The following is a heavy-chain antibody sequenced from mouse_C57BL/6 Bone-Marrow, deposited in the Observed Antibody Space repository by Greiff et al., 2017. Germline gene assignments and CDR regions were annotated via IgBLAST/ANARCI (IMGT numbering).Heavy chain of an antibody. CDR2: INPSTGGT. D-gene: IGHD1-1*01. Sequence: VTLKVSGPELVKPGASVKISCKASGYSFTGYYMHWVKQSSGKSLEWIGEINPSTGGTSYNQKFKGKATLTVDKSSSTAYMQLKSLTSDDSAVYYCTRPSCITTVVSVGGDLYAVDYWGQGTSVTVSS. CDR1: GYSFTGYY. V-gene: IGHV1-43*01. J-gene: IGHJ4*01. CDR3: TRPSCITTVVSVGGDLYAVDY.